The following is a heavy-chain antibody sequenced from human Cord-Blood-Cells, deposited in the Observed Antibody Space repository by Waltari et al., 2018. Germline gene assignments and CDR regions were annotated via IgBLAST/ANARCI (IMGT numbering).Heavy chain of an antibody. CDR1: GGSFSGYY. CDR3: ARLAGRVLEPTTTVTDY. D-gene: IGHD4-17*01. V-gene: IGHV4-34*01. CDR2: INHSGST. Sequence: QVQLQQWGAGLLKPSETLSLTCAVYGGSFSGYYWSWIRQPPGKGLEWIGEINHSGSTNSNPSLKMRVTISVDTSKNQFSLKLSSVTAADTAVYYCARLAGRVLEPTTTVTDYWGQGTLVTVSS. J-gene: IGHJ4*02.